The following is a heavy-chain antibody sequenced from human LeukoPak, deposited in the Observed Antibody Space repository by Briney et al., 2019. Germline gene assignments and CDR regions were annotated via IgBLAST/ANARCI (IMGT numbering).Heavy chain of an antibody. D-gene: IGHD2-15*01. V-gene: IGHV1-69*04. Sequence: GASVKVSCKASGDTFIPYTFSWVRQAPGQGLEWIGRIIPSLDVANYAQKFQGQVTLSVDRDTATTYMEVTSLRSEDTAIYYCARDHCSPGTCLGGHWGQGTLVTVSS. CDR3: ARDHCSPGTCLGGH. CDR1: GDTFIPYT. CDR2: IIPSLDVA. J-gene: IGHJ4*02.